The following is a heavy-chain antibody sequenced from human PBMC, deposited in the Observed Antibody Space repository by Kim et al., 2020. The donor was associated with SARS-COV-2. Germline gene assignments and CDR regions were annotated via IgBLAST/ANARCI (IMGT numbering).Heavy chain of an antibody. D-gene: IGHD3-9*01. CDR2: INHSGST. CDR1: GGSFSGYY. CDR3: ARGVSNILTGYYGLGY. J-gene: IGHJ4*02. V-gene: IGHV4-34*01. Sequence: SETLSLTCAVYGGSFSGYYWSWIRQPPGKGLEWIGEINHSGSTNYNPSLKSRVTISVDTSKNQFSLKLSSVTAADTAVYYCARGVSNILTGYYGLGYWGQGTLVTVSS.